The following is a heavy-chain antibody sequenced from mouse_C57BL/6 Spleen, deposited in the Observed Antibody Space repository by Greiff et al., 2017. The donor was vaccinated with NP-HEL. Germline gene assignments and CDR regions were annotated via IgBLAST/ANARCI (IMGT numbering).Heavy chain of an antibody. V-gene: IGHV3-6*01. J-gene: IGHJ4*01. CDR2: ISYDGSN. D-gene: IGHD2-2*01. Sequence: EVQLVESGPGLVKPSQSLSLTCSVTGYSITSGYYWNWIRQFPGNKLEWMGYISYDGSNNYNPSLKNRISITRDTSKNQFFLKLNSVTTEDTATYYCAGGYDWGGYYAMDYWGQGTSVTVSS. CDR3: AGGYDWGGYYAMDY. CDR1: GYSITSGYY.